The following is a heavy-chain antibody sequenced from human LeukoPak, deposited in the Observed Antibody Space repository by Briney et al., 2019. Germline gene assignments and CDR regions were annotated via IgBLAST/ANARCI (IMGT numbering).Heavy chain of an antibody. Sequence: ASVKVSRKASGYTFTSYGISWVRQAPGQGLEWMGWISAYNGNTNYAQKLQGRVTMTTDTSTSTAYMELRSLRSDDTAVYYCARSVDIVATIRSFDYWGQGTLVTVSS. CDR3: ARSVDIVATIRSFDY. J-gene: IGHJ4*02. CDR1: GYTFTSYG. CDR2: ISAYNGNT. V-gene: IGHV1-18*01. D-gene: IGHD5-12*01.